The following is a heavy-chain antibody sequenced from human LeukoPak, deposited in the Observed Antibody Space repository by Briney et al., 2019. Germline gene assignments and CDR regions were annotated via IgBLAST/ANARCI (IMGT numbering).Heavy chain of an antibody. CDR3: ARRGVSGSWYFFDY. CDR2: IYHTGST. V-gene: IGHV4-59*01. D-gene: IGHD6-13*01. Sequence: SETLSLTCTVSGDSISTYFWSWIRQPPGRGLEWIGYIYHTGSTNLHPSLKSRVTISVDTSKNQFSLKLSSVTAADTAVYYCARRGVSGSWYFFDYWGQGTLITVSS. J-gene: IGHJ4*02. CDR1: GDSISTYF.